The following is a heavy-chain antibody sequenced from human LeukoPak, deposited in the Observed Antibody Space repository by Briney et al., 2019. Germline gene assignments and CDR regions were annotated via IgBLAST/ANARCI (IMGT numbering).Heavy chain of an antibody. CDR1: GFTFSSYA. D-gene: IGHD6-6*01. CDR3: ARYIAARPFDY. Sequence: GGSLRLPCAASGFTFSSYAMHWVRQAPGKGLEWVAVISYDGSNKYYADSVKGRFTISRDNSKNTLYLQMNSLRAEDTAVYYCARYIAARPFDYWGQGTLVTVSS. V-gene: IGHV3-30-3*01. J-gene: IGHJ4*02. CDR2: ISYDGSNK.